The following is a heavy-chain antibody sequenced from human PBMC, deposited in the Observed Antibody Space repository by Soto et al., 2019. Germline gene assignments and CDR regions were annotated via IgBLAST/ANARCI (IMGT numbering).Heavy chain of an antibody. D-gene: IGHD5-12*01. Sequence: GGSLRLSCAASGFTFDDYAMHWVRQAPGKGLEWVSGISWNSGSIGYADSVKGRFTISRDNAKNSLYLQMNSLRAEDTALYYCAKDYSGYDPYYFDYWGQGT. J-gene: IGHJ4*02. CDR2: ISWNSGSI. CDR3: AKDYSGYDPYYFDY. V-gene: IGHV3-9*01. CDR1: GFTFDDYA.